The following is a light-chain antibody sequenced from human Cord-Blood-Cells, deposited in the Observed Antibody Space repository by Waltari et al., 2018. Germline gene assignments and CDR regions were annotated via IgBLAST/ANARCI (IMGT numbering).Light chain of an antibody. J-gene: IGLJ2*01. CDR1: SSAVGGYNY. Sequence: QSALTQPTSVSGSPGQSITIHGPETSSAVGGYNYVSWYQQHPGKAPKLMIYDVSNRPSGVSNRFSGTKSGNTAALTISGLQAEDEADYYCSSYTSSSTLGVFGGGTKLTVL. CDR3: SSYTSSSTLGV. CDR2: DVS. V-gene: IGLV2-14*01.